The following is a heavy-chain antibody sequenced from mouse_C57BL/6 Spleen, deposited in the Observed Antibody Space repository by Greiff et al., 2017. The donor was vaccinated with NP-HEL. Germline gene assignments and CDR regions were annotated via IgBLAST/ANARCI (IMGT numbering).Heavy chain of an antibody. CDR3: ARGGPYYGSSYRGFDY. D-gene: IGHD1-1*01. CDR2: INPNNGGT. V-gene: IGHV1-26*01. Sequence: EVQLQQSGPELVKPGASVKISCKASGYTFTDYYMNWVKQSHGKSLEWIGDINPNNGGTSYIQKFKGKATLTVDKSSSTAYMELRSLTSEDSAVYYGARGGPYYGSSYRGFDYWGQGTTLTVSS. J-gene: IGHJ2*01. CDR1: GYTFTDYY.